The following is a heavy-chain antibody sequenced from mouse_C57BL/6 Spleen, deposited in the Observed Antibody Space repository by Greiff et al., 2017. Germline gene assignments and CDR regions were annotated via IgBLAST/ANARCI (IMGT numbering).Heavy chain of an antibody. V-gene: IGHV1-4*01. J-gene: IGHJ2*01. CDR2: INPSSGYT. Sequence: QVQLQQSGAELARPGASVKMSCKASGYTFTSYTMHWVKQRPGQGLEWIGYINPSSGYTKYNQTVKDKATLTADKSSSTAYMQLSSLTSEDSAVYYCARLYDGCPFDYWGQGTTLTVSS. CDR1: GYTFTSYT. D-gene: IGHD2-3*01. CDR3: ARLYDGCPFDY.